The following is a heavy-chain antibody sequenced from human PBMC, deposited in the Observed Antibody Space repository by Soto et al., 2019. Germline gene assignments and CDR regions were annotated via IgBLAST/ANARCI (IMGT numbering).Heavy chain of an antibody. J-gene: IGHJ5*02. V-gene: IGHV3-33*01. CDR1: GFTFSSYG. CDR3: ARERLVTANWFDP. CDR2: IWYDGSNK. Sequence: QPGGSLRLPCAASGFTFSSYGMHWVRQAPGKGLEWVAVIWYDGSNKYYADSVKGRFTISRDNSKNTLYLQMNSLRAEDTAVYYCARERLVTANWFDPWGQGTLVTVSS. D-gene: IGHD2-15*01.